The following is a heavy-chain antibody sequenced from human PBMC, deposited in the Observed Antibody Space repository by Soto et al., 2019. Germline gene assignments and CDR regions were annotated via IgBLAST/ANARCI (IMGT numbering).Heavy chain of an antibody. Sequence: QVQLVESGGGVVQPGRSLTLSCAASGFVFRSYGMHWVRQAPGKGLEWVAVIWYDPSNKYYADSVKGRFTISRDNSTNTLYLQTNSLRAEDTAVYSCARDARDFDYWGRGTLVTVSS. CDR2: IWYDPSNK. CDR3: ARDARDFDY. CDR1: GFVFRSYG. J-gene: IGHJ4*02. V-gene: IGHV3-33*01.